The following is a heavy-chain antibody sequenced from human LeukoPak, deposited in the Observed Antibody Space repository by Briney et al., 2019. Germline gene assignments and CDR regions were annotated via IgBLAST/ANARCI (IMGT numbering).Heavy chain of an antibody. Sequence: PGRSLRLSCAASGFTFSSYAMHWVRQAPGKGLEWVAVISYDGSNKYYADSVKGRFTISRDNSKNTLYLQMNSLRAEDTAVYYCARAEDSSGYYPDYWGQGTLVTVSS. CDR2: ISYDGSNK. J-gene: IGHJ4*02. CDR1: GFTFSSYA. V-gene: IGHV3-30*04. CDR3: ARAEDSSGYYPDY. D-gene: IGHD3-22*01.